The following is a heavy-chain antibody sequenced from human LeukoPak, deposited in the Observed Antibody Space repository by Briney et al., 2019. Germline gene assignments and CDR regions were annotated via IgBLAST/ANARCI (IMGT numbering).Heavy chain of an antibody. D-gene: IGHD5-12*01. V-gene: IGHV3-48*02. CDR1: GFTFSSYS. CDR2: ISSSSSTI. CDR3: ARDRRVATRSTFDY. J-gene: IGHJ4*02. Sequence: GGSLRLSCAASGFTFSSYSMNWVRPTPRKGLEWVSYISSSSSTIYYADSVKGRFTISRDNAKNSLYLQMNSLRDEDTAVYYCARDRRVATRSTFDYWGQGTLVTVSS.